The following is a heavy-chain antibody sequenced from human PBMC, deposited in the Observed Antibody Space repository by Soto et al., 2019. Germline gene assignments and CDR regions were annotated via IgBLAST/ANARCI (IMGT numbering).Heavy chain of an antibody. CDR1: GGSISSGGYY. Sequence: LSLTCTVSGGSISSGGYYWSWIRQHPGKGLEWIGYIYYSGSTYYNPSLKSRVTISVDTSKNQFSLKLSSVTAADTAVYYCARVLRVAANYRMDVWGQGTTVTVSS. CDR3: ARVLRVAANYRMDV. V-gene: IGHV4-31*03. J-gene: IGHJ6*02. D-gene: IGHD3-3*01. CDR2: IYYSGST.